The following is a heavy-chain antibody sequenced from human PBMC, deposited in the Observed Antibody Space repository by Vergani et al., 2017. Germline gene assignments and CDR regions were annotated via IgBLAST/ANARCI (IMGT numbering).Heavy chain of an antibody. D-gene: IGHD3-22*01. V-gene: IGHV3-66*02. Sequence: EVQLLESGGGLVQPGGSLRLSCAASGFTVSSNYMSWVRQAPGKGLEWVSVIYSGGSTYYADSVKGRFTISRDNSKNTLYLQMNSLRAEDTAVYYCARDREDYYDVYGMDVWGQGTTVTVSS. J-gene: IGHJ6*02. CDR1: GFTVSSNY. CDR2: IYSGGST. CDR3: ARDREDYYDVYGMDV.